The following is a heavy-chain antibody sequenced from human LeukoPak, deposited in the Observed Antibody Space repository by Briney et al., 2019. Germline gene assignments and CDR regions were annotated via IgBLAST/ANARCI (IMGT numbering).Heavy chain of an antibody. CDR1: GYSFTSYW. CDR3: ARQDHDYGDYGGFFY. D-gene: IGHD4-17*01. J-gene: IGHJ4*02. CDR2: IYPGDSDT. Sequence: GESLKISCKGSGYSFTSYWIGWVRQMPGKGLEWMGIIYPGDSDTRYSPSFQGQVTIPADKSISTAYLQWSSLKASDTAMYYCARQDHDYGDYGGFFYWGQGTLVTVSS. V-gene: IGHV5-51*01.